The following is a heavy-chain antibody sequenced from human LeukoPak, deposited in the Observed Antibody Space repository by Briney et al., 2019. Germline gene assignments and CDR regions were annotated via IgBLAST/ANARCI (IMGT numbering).Heavy chain of an antibody. D-gene: IGHD3-10*01. Sequence: GASVKVSCKASGYTFTGYYMHWVRQAPGQGLEWMGWINPNSGGTNYAQKFQGRVTMTRDTSISTAYMELSRLRSDDTAVYYCARGGLLWFGEATFDYWGQGTLVTVSP. CDR3: ARGGLLWFGEATFDY. J-gene: IGHJ4*02. CDR1: GYTFTGYY. CDR2: INPNSGGT. V-gene: IGHV1-2*02.